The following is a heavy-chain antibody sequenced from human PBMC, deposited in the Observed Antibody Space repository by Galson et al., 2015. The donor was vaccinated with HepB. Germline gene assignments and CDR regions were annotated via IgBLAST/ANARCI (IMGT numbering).Heavy chain of an antibody. Sequence: SVKVSCKASGYTFTSYGISWVRQAPGQGLEWMGWISAYNGNTNYAQKLQGRVTMTTDTSTSTAYMELRSLRSDDTAVYYCARCRGRGPAWYSSGWYCDYWGQGTLVTLSS. CDR3: ARCRGRGPAWYSSGWYCDY. CDR1: GYTFTSYG. J-gene: IGHJ4*02. CDR2: ISAYNGNT. D-gene: IGHD6-19*01. V-gene: IGHV1-18*04.